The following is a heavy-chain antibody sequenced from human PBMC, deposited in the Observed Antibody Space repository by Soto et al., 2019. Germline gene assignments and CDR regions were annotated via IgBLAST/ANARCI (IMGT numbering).Heavy chain of an antibody. J-gene: IGHJ2*01. CDR1: GFTFSSYA. D-gene: IGHD3-3*01. CDR2: ISYDGSNK. Sequence: GGSLRLSCAASGFTFSSYAMHWVRQAPGKGLEWVAVISYDGSNKYYADSMKGRFTISGDNSKNTLYLQMNSLRAEDTAVYYCARDGTIFGVVITYWYFDLWGRGTLVTVSS. V-gene: IGHV3-30-3*01. CDR3: ARDGTIFGVVITYWYFDL.